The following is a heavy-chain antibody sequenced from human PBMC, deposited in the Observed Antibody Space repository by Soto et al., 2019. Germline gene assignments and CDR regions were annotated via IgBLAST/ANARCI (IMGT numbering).Heavy chain of an antibody. CDR1: VGSISSSSYY. J-gene: IGHJ4*02. V-gene: IGHV4-39*02. CDR3: ARVPSR. Sequence: SDTLSLTCTVSVGSISSSSYYWGWIRQPPWKVLEWIGSSYYSGRTXYNPSLKTXVTISLDTSKNXFSLTXNPVTAADTAVYYCARVPSRWGQGTLVTVX. CDR2: SYYSGRT.